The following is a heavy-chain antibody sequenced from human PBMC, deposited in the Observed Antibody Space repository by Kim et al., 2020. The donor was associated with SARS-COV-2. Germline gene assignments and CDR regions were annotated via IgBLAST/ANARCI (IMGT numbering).Heavy chain of an antibody. D-gene: IGHD3-9*01. CDR1: GLTFRTSA. Sequence: GGSLRLSCAASGLTFRTSAMNWVRQAPGKGLEWVSYISSSSGLIDYTDSVKGRFTVSRDNAKNSLYLQMNSLRVEDTAVYYCARYLSLAAVLVYHFDYWGQGTLVTVSS. V-gene: IGHV3-21*05. J-gene: IGHJ4*02. CDR3: ARYLSLAAVLVYHFDY. CDR2: ISSSSGLI.